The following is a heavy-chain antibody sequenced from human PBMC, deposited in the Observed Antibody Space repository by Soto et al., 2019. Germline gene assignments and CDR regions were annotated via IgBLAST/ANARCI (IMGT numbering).Heavy chain of an antibody. D-gene: IGHD2-2*01. J-gene: IGHJ4*02. CDR2: IYPGDSDT. V-gene: IGHV5-51*01. Sequence: GESLKISCEGSGYSFTSYWIGWVRQMPGKGLEWMGIIYPGDSDTRYSQSFQGQVTISADKSISTAYLQWSSLKASDTAMYYCARRYCSSTSCLTYFDYWGQGTLVTSPQ. CDR3: ARRYCSSTSCLTYFDY. CDR1: GYSFTSYW.